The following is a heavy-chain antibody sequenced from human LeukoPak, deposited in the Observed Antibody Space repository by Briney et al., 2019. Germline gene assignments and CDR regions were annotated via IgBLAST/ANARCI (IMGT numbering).Heavy chain of an antibody. V-gene: IGHV1-18*01. D-gene: IGHD1-26*01. CDR1: GYTFTSYG. CDR2: ISAYNGNT. CDR3: ARVIGAGATFDC. Sequence: GASVTVSCKGCGYTFTSYGISCVRQAPGQGLEWMGWISAYNGNTNYAQKLQGSVTMTTDTSTSTAYMELRSLRSDDTAVYYCARVIGAGATFDCWGQGTLVTVSS. J-gene: IGHJ4*02.